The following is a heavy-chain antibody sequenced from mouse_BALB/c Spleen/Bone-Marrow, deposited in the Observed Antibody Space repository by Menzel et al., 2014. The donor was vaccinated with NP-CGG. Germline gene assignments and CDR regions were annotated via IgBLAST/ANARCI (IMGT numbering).Heavy chain of an antibody. CDR2: ISTGGST. J-gene: IGHJ3*01. CDR3: ARNYYGSFAY. V-gene: IGHV5-6-5*01. Sequence: EVKLVESGGDLVKPGGSLKLSCAAPGFTFSNYALSWVRQTPEKRLEWVASISTGGSTYYLDSVKGRFTISRYSARNILYLQMSSLRSEDTAMYYCARNYYGSFAYWGQGTLVTVSA. CDR1: GFTFSNYA. D-gene: IGHD1-1*01.